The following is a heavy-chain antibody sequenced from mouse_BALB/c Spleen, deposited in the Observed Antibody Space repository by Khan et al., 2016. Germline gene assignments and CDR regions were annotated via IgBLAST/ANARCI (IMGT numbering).Heavy chain of an antibody. CDR2: ISYSGIT. CDR1: GDSITSGY. CDR3: ASYLLNYFDY. D-gene: IGHD2-1*01. Sequence: EGQRQEAGPSLVKPSQTLSLTCSVTGDSITSGYWNWIRKFPGNKLEYMGYISYSGITYYSPSLKSRISITRDTSKNQYFLHLSSVTTEDTATYFCASYLLNYFDYWGQGTTLTVSS. V-gene: IGHV3-8*02. J-gene: IGHJ2*01.